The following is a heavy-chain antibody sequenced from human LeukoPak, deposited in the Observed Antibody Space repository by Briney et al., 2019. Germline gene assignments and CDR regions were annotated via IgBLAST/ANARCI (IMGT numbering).Heavy chain of an antibody. CDR3: ARDGIGYYYGSGSYPDY. CDR2: INSDGSST. J-gene: IGHJ4*02. CDR1: GFTFSSYW. D-gene: IGHD3-10*01. Sequence: GGSLRLSCAASGFTFSSYWMHWVRQAPGKGLVWVSRINSDGSSTSYADSVKGRFTISRDSAKNTLYLQMNSLRAEDTAVYYCARDGIGYYYGSGSYPDYWGQGTLVTVSS. V-gene: IGHV3-74*01.